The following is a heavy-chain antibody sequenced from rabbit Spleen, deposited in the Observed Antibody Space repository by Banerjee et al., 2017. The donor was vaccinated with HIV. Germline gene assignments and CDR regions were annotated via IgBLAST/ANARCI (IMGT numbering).Heavy chain of an antibody. D-gene: IGHD3-1*01. CDR3: ARDLASVVGWNFSL. J-gene: IGHJ4*01. CDR2: INSYTGKP. V-gene: IGHV1S45*01. CDR1: GFSFSSGYD. Sequence: QEQLEESGGGLVKPEGSLTLTCTASGFSFSSGYDMCWVRQALGKGLQWIACINSYTGKPVYATWAKGRFTISRTSSTTVTLQMTSLTAADTATYFCARDLASVVGWNFSLWGPGTLVTVS.